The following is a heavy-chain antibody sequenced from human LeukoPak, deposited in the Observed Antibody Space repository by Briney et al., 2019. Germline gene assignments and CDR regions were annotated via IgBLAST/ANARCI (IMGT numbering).Heavy chain of an antibody. CDR2: INGGGDIM. D-gene: IGHD3-10*01. V-gene: IGHV3-23*01. Sequence: GGSLRLSCAASGFSLSAYDLIWVRQAPGKGLDWVSIINGGGDIMMYEDSVKGRFTISRDNSKSTFYLQMNSLRVEDTAVYYCAMRDRGYGLDIWGQGTMVTVSS. J-gene: IGHJ3*02. CDR3: AMRDRGYGLDI. CDR1: GFSLSAYD.